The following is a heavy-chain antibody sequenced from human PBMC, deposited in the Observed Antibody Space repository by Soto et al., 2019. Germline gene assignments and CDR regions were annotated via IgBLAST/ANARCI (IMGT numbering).Heavy chain of an antibody. CDR1: GGSISSGGYS. D-gene: IGHD5-12*01. CDR3: AAGGGLPRYY. CDR2: IYHSGST. Sequence: QLQLQESGSGLVKPSQTLSLTCAVSGGSISSGGYSWSWIRQPPGKGLEWIGYIYHSGSTYYNPSLKSRVTRSVDRSKNQFPLKLSSVAAADTAVYYCAAGGGLPRYYWGQGTLVTVSS. V-gene: IGHV4-30-2*01. J-gene: IGHJ4*02.